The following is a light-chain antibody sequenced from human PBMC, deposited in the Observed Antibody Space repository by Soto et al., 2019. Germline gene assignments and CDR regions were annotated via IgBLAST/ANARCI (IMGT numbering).Light chain of an antibody. J-gene: IGKJ1*01. CDR2: GAS. Sequence: DIQMTQSPSSVSASVGDRVTIACRASQDISIHLAWFQQKPGKAPKSLIFGASSLQSGVPSKFSGSGSGTEFTLTIDSLQPEDFATYYCQQYHNYPPSFGQGTKVEIK. CDR3: QQYHNYPPS. V-gene: IGKV1-16*02. CDR1: QDISIH.